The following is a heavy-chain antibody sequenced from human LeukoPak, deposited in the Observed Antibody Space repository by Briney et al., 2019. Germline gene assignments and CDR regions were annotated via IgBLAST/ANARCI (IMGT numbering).Heavy chain of an antibody. CDR1: GGSISSGGYY. V-gene: IGHV4-31*08. J-gene: IGHJ5*02. Sequence: SETLSLTCTASGGSISSGGYYWSWIRQHPGKGLEWIGYIYYSGSTYYNPSLKSRVTMSVDTSKNQFSLQLTSMTAADTAIYYCTRHQTNFYGSGAPFDPWGQGTLVTVSS. D-gene: IGHD3-10*01. CDR3: TRHQTNFYGSGAPFDP. CDR2: IYYSGST.